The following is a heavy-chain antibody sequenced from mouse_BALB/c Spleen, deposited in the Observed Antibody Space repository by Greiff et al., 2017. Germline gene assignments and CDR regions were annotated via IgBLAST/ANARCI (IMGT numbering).Heavy chain of an antibody. CDR2: IDPANGNT. D-gene: IGHD2-3*01. J-gene: IGHJ2*01. CDR1: GFNIKDTY. V-gene: IGHV14-3*02. Sequence: EVQLQQSGAELVKPGASVKLSCTASGFNIKDTYMHWVKQRPEQGLEWIGRIDPANGNTKYDPKFQGKATITADTSSNTAYLQLSSLTSEDTAVHYSARDYDGYSYFDYGGQGTTLTVSS. CDR3: ARDYDGYSYFDY.